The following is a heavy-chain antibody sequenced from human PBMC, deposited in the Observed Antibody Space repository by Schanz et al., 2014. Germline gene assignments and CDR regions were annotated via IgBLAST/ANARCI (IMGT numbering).Heavy chain of an antibody. J-gene: IGHJ4*02. V-gene: IGHV3-11*04. CDR2: IRSSSTPI. D-gene: IGHD3-3*01. CDR3: VRDSFFAFDY. Sequence: QVQLVESGGGLVQPGGSLRLSCAASGFTFSDYYMSWIRQAPGKGPEWVSYIRSSSTPIYYADSVKGRFTMSRDNAKNSVFLQMNSLRAEDTAVYYCVRDSFFAFDYWGQGTLVTVSS. CDR1: GFTFSDYY.